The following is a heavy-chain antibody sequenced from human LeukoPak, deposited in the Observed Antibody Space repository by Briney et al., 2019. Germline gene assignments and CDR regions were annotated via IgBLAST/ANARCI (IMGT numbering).Heavy chain of an antibody. CDR3: ASSSPPIYSSGYFFAFDI. CDR2: IYYSGST. J-gene: IGHJ3*02. CDR1: GGSISSSSYY. V-gene: IGHV4-39*01. D-gene: IGHD3-22*01. Sequence: PSETLSLTCTVSGGSISSSSYYWGWIRQPPGEGLEWIGSIYYSGSTYYNPSLKSRVTISVDTSKNQFSLKLSSVTAADTAVYYCASSSPPIYSSGYFFAFDIWGQGTMVTVSS.